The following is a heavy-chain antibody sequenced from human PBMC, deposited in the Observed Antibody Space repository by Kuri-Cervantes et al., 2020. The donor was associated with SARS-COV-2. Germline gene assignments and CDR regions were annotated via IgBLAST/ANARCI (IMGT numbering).Heavy chain of an antibody. D-gene: IGHD4-17*01. V-gene: IGHV4-34*01. CDR1: GESFSGYY. J-gene: IGHJ6*03. Sequence: SQTLSLTCAYYGESFSGYYWNWVRQPPGKGLEWIGEVNHGGSTNYNSSLKSRVTMSVDTSTKQFSLNLNSVTAADTAVYYCARAYGFLRYIYYMDVWGRGTTVTVSS. CDR3: ARAYGFLRYIYYMDV. CDR2: VNHGGST.